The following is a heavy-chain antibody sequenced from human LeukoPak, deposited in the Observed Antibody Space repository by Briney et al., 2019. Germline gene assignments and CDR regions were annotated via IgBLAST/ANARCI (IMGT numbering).Heavy chain of an antibody. CDR1: GFALSSYS. J-gene: IGHJ4*02. CDR3: VKDEATVTTFWMRGSYYFDY. CDR2: ITSSSSYI. V-gene: IGHV3-21*01. D-gene: IGHD4-17*01. Sequence: PGGPLRLSCAASGFALSSYSMNWVRQAPGKGLEWVSSITSSSSYIYYADSVKGRFTISSDNAKNSLYLQMSSLRAEDTDVYYCVKDEATVTTFWMRGSYYFDYWGQGTLVTVSS.